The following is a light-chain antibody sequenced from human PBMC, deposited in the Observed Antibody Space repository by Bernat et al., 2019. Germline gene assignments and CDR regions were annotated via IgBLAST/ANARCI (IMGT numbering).Light chain of an antibody. CDR2: FDS. CDR1: NVGSKS. J-gene: IGLJ2*01. Sequence: SYVLTQPPSVSVAPGKTARISCGGDNVGSKSVHWYQQRPGQAPVLVIYFDSGRPSGIPERFSGSNSGNTATLTISRVGAGDEADYYCQVWDTTSDHPVFGGGTKLTVL. CDR3: QVWDTTSDHPV. V-gene: IGLV3-21*04.